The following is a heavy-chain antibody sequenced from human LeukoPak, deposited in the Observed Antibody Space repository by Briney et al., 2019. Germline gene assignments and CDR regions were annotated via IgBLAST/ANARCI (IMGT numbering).Heavy chain of an antibody. CDR2: ISSSSSYI. J-gene: IGHJ3*02. V-gene: IGHV3-21*06. D-gene: IGHD3-3*01. Sequence: GGSLRLSCAASGFTFDDYAMHWVRQAPGKGLEWVSSISSSSSYIYYADSVKGRFTISRDNAKNSMYLQMNSLRAEDTAVYYCARAYDFWKGAFEIWGQGTMATVSS. CDR3: ARAYDFWKGAFEI. CDR1: GFTFDDYA.